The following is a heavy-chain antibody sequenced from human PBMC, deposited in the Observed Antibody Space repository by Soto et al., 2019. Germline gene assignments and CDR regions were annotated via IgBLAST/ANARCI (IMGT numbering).Heavy chain of an antibody. V-gene: IGHV3-23*01. CDR3: SNLSAMTFGEVIAPLDC. CDR1: GLTFSRNA. D-gene: IGHD3-16*02. J-gene: IGHJ4*02. Sequence: GGSLTCSGAASGLTFSRNAMSWVRQSPGKGAEGIAGITGSGCSRYYAYSVKGRCTISRDKSRNTLFLQMNSLRVEDTALYYSSNLSAMTFGEVIAPLDCWGQGTLVNNSS. CDR2: ITGSGCSR.